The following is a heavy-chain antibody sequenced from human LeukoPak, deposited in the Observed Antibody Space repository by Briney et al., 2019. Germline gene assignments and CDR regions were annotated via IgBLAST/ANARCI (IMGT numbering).Heavy chain of an antibody. D-gene: IGHD5-18*01. Sequence: GGSLRLSCAASGLTFSSYAMGWVRQAPGKGLEWVSAITASGGNTYYADSVKGRFTISRDNSKNTLYLQVNSLRAEDTAVYYCAKGNGYSYGRYYFDYWGQGTLVTVSS. CDR1: GLTFSSYA. CDR3: AKGNGYSYGRYYFDY. CDR2: ITASGGNT. V-gene: IGHV3-23*01. J-gene: IGHJ4*02.